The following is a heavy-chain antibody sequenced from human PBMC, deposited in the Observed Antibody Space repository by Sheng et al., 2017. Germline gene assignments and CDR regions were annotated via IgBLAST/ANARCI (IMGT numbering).Heavy chain of an antibody. CDR1: GFSLSSYG. J-gene: IGHJ4*02. CDR3: VRDNTGTTFDS. V-gene: IGHV3-30*03. CDR2: ISYDGSEE. D-gene: IGHD1-7*01. Sequence: QVQLVESGGGVVQPGRSLRLSCAASGFSLSSYGMHWVLQAPGKGLEWVAVISYDGSEEDYADSVKGRFTLSRDKSKNTMFLEMSSLRSEDTAVYYCVRDNTGTTFDSWGQGSLVTVSS.